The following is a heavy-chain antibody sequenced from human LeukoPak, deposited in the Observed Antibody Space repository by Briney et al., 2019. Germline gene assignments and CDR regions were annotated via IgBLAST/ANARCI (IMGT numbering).Heavy chain of an antibody. CDR1: GFTFSDSW. CDR3: ATYTHWVAGDV. CDR2: MNQDGSAK. V-gene: IGHV3-7*01. D-gene: IGHD3-16*01. J-gene: IGHJ6*02. Sequence: GGSLRLSCAASGFTFSDSWMSWVRQAPGKGLEWVANMNQDGSAKGYVDSVKGRFTISRDNARNSLYRQMSSLRPEDTAVYYCATYTHWVAGDVWGQGTTVTVSS.